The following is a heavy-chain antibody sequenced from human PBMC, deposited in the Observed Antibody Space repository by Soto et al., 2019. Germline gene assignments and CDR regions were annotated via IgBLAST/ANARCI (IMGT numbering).Heavy chain of an antibody. CDR1: GFTFTRYS. V-gene: IGHV3-21*06. CDR3: ARVSEDLTSNFDY. CDR2: ISSNTNYI. J-gene: IGHJ4*02. Sequence: EVQLVESGGGLVKPGGSLRLSCAASGFTFTRYSMNWVRQAPGKGLEWVSSISSNTNYIYYGDSMKGRFTISRDNAKNSLFLEMNSLGAEDTDVYDCARVSEDLTSNFDYGGQGTLVTVSS.